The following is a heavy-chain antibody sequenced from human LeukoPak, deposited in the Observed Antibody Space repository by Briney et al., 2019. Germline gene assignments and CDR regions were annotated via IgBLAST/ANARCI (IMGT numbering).Heavy chain of an antibody. V-gene: IGHV3-21*01. CDR3: ARDGREGWFDP. CDR1: GFTFSSYS. J-gene: IGHJ5*02. CDR2: ISSSSSYI. Sequence: PGGSLRLSCAASGFTFSSYSMNWVRQAPGKGLEWVSSISSSSSYIYYADSVKGRSTISRDNAKNSLYLQMNSLRAEDTAVYYCARDGREGWFDPWGQGTLVTVSS.